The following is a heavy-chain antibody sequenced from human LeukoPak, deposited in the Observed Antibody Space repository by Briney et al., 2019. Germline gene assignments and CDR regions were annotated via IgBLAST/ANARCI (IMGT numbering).Heavy chain of an antibody. CDR3: ASCAGSDCYSPRPFDF. CDR1: GFTFSDYY. V-gene: IGHV3-11*04. D-gene: IGHD2-21*02. CDR2: ISSSGSTI. J-gene: IGHJ4*02. Sequence: GRSLRLSCAASGFTFSDYYMSWIRHAPGKGLEWVSYISSSGSTIYYADSVKGRLTISRDNAKNSLYLQMNSLRAEDTAVYYCASCAGSDCYSPRPFDFWGQGTLVTVSS.